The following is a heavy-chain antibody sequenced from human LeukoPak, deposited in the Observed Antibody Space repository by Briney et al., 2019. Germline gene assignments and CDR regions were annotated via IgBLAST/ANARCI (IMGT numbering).Heavy chain of an antibody. D-gene: IGHD2-2*01. Sequence: GGSLRLSCAASGFTLITFDMNWVRQAPGKGLEWVSSISTSSRYIYYRDSVKVRFTISRDDAKHSLYLQMNSLRVEDTAVYYCARADCSGSTCYLRRSWFAPWGQGTLVTVSS. V-gene: IGHV3-21*01. CDR2: ISTSSRYI. J-gene: IGHJ5*02. CDR3: ARADCSGSTCYLRRSWFAP. CDR1: GFTLITFD.